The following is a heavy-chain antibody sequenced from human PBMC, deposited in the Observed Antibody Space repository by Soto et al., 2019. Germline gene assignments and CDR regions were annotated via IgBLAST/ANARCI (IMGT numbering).Heavy chain of an antibody. CDR3: ARRVGYCSSTSCYAYFYAMDV. Sequence: GSLKISCKGSGYSFTSYWIGWVRQMPGKGLEWMGIIYPGDSDTRYSPSFQGQVTISADKSISTAYLQWSSLKASDTAMYYCARRVGYCSSTSCYAYFYAMDVWGQGTTVTVSS. CDR2: IYPGDSDT. V-gene: IGHV5-51*01. D-gene: IGHD2-2*01. J-gene: IGHJ6*02. CDR1: GYSFTSYW.